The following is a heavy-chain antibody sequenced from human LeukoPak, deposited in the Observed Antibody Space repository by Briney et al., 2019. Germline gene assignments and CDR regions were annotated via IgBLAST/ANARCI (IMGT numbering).Heavy chain of an antibody. CDR1: GFTFGDYA. V-gene: IGHV3-30*04. CDR3: AKVMPPGRIRFYSYYMDV. J-gene: IGHJ6*03. Sequence: PGGSLRLSCTASGFTFGDYAMSWFRKAPGKGLEWVAVISYDGSNKYYADSVKGRFTISRDNSKNTLYLQMNSLRVEDTAVYYCAKVMPPGRIRFYSYYMDVWGKGTTVTVS. CDR2: ISYDGSNK. D-gene: IGHD2-15*01.